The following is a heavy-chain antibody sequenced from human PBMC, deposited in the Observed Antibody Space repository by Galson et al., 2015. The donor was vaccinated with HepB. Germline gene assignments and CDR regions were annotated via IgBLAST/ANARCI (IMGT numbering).Heavy chain of an antibody. CDR2: ISSSSSYI. CDR1: GFTFSSYS. D-gene: IGHD6-13*01. CDR3: ARDRDSSSWYDRGYYYYGMDV. V-gene: IGHV3-21*01. Sequence: SLRLSCAASGFTFSSYSMNWVRQAPGKGLEWVSSISSSSSYIYYADSVKGRFTISRDNAKNSLYLQMNSLRAEDTAVYYCARDRDSSSWYDRGYYYYGMDVWGQGTTVTVSS. J-gene: IGHJ6*02.